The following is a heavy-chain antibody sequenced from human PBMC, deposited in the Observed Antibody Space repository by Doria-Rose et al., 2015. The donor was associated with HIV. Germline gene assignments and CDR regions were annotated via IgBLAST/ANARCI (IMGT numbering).Heavy chain of an antibody. D-gene: IGHD6-13*01. CDR3: ARIKSSRWYHKYYFDF. CDR1: GVSLSSPGMG. Sequence: TLKESGPVLVKPTEALTLTCTVSGVSLSSPGMGVSWIRQPPGKALEWLANIFSDDERSYKTSLKSRLTIARGTSKSQVVLTMTDMDPVDTATYYCARIKSSRWYHKYYFDFWGQGTLVIVSA. V-gene: IGHV2-26*01. CDR2: IFSDDER. J-gene: IGHJ4*02.